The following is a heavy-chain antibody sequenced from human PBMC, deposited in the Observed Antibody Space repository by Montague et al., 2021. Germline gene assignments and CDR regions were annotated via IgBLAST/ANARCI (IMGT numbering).Heavy chain of an antibody. V-gene: IGHV4-39*01. J-gene: IGHJ6*02. CDR2: IYYSGST. CDR3: VVTPSLYYHGMDV. Sequence: SETLSLTCTVSGGSISSSSYYWGWIRQPPGKGLEWIGSIYYSGSTYYNPSLKSRLTISVDMSKNQFSLKLSSVTAADTAVYCGVVTPSLYYHGMDVWGQGTTVTVSS. D-gene: IGHD4-23*01. CDR1: GGSISSSSYY.